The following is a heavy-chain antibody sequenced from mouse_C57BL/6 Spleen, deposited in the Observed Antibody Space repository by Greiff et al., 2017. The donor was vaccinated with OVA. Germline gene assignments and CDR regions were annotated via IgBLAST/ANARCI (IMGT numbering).Heavy chain of an antibody. CDR1: GFSLTSYA. J-gene: IGHJ3*01. D-gene: IGHD1-1*01. V-gene: IGHV2-9-1*01. CDR2: IWTGGGT. CDR3: ARTGDYGSSYTWFAY. Sequence: VKVEESGPGLVAPSQSLSITCTVSGFSLTSYAISWVRQPPGKGLEWLGVIWTGGGTNYNSALKSRLSISKDNSKSQVFLKMNSLQTDDTARYYCARTGDYGSSYTWFAYWGQGTLVTVSA.